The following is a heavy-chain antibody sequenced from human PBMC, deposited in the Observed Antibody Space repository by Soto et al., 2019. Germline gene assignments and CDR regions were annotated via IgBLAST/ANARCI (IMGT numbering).Heavy chain of an antibody. CDR2: IYYSGST. D-gene: IGHD3-16*01. J-gene: IGHJ3*02. Sequence: QLQLQESGPGLVKPSETLSLTCTVSGGSISSSSYYWGWIRQPPGKGLEWIGSIYYSGSTYYNPSLKSRVTISVDTSKNQFSLKLSSVTAADTAVYYCARGDGGNDAFDIWGQGTMVTVSS. V-gene: IGHV4-39*01. CDR1: GGSISSSSYY. CDR3: ARGDGGNDAFDI.